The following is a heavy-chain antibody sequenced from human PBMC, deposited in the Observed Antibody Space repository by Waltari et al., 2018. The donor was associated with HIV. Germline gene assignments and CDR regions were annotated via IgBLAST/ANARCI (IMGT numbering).Heavy chain of an antibody. Sequence: VQLVQSGAEGKKPGASVEVACKASGYTFTSFDMHWVVQVSGQGLEWMGIINPSGGSTSYAQKFQGRVTMTRDTSTSTVYMELSSLRSEDTAVYYCASAGIAVAGQDDAFDIWGQGTMVTVSS. CDR1: GYTFTSFD. CDR2: INPSGGST. D-gene: IGHD6-19*01. J-gene: IGHJ3*02. CDR3: ASAGIAVAGQDDAFDI. V-gene: IGHV1-46*01.